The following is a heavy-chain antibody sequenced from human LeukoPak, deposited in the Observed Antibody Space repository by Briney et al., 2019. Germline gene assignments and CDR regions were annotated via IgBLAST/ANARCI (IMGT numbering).Heavy chain of an antibody. J-gene: IGHJ4*02. CDR3: TRGAAGFDY. Sequence: GGSLRLSCAASGFTFSSYDMHWVPQATGKGLEWVSGIGRAGDTYYSGSVKGRFTISRENAKNSLYHEMNTLRAGDTAVYYCTRGAAGFDYWGQGTLVTVSS. D-gene: IGHD6-13*01. V-gene: IGHV3-13*04. CDR2: IGRAGDT. CDR1: GFTFSSYD.